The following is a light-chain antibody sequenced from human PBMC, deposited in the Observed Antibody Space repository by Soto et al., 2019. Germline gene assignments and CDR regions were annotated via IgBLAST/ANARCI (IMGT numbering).Light chain of an antibody. V-gene: IGKV3-15*01. J-gene: IGKJ1*01. CDR3: QQYAYWWA. Sequence: EIGMTQSPSTLSVSPGERATLSCRASQNIENHLAWYQQTPGQAPRLLIHGASTRATGIPTRSSGSGSGTEFTLTISSLQSEDFAVYYCQQYAYWWAFGQGTKVDI. CDR1: QNIENH. CDR2: GAS.